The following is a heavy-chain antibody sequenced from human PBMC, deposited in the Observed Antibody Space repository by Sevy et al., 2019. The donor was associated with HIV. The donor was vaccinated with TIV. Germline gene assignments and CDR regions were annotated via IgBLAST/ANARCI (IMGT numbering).Heavy chain of an antibody. CDR3: ARGPPDGSYDYFDY. D-gene: IGHD1-26*01. V-gene: IGHV3-21*06. CDR2: ISGLSNYI. Sequence: GGSLRLSCAASGFTFSSFNMNWVRQAPGKGLEWVSSISGLSNYIYYAESLKGRFIISRVNAKNTLYLQMNSLRADDTAVYHCARGPPDGSYDYFDYWGQGTLVTVSS. J-gene: IGHJ4*02. CDR1: GFTFSSFN.